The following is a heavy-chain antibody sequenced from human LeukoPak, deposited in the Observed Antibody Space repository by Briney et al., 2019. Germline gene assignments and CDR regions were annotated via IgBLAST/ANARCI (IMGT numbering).Heavy chain of an antibody. CDR3: VRDGPSWGLL. CDR1: GGSIGTYY. D-gene: IGHD7-27*01. Sequence: SETLSLTCTVSGGSIGTYYWSWIRQPAGKGLEWIGRIFTTRGANYNPSLKSRVTMSLDTSTNLFSLKLNSVTAADTAVYYCVRDGPSWGLLWGQGALVTVSS. V-gene: IGHV4-4*07. J-gene: IGHJ4*02. CDR2: IFTTRGA.